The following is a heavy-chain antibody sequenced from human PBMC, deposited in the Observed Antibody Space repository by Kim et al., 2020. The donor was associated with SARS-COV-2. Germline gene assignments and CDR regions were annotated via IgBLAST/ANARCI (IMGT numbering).Heavy chain of an antibody. J-gene: IGHJ4*02. CDR3: ARRYYDSSGFEYFDY. D-gene: IGHD3-22*01. Sequence: PSSHGQVTIAPDKSINTAYLQWSSLRASDTAMYYCARRYYDSSGFEYFDYWGQGTLVTVSS. V-gene: IGHV5-51*01.